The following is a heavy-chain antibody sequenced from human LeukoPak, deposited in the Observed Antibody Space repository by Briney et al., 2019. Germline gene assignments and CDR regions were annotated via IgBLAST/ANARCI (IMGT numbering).Heavy chain of an antibody. CDR1: GYTFTGYY. D-gene: IGHD3-16*01. J-gene: IGHJ4*02. V-gene: IGHV1-2*02. CDR3: ASQGTSYWGTKYYFDY. CDR2: INPNSGGT. Sequence: ASVKVSCKASGYTFTGYYMHWVRQAPGQGLEWMGWINPNSGGTNYAQKFQGRVTMTRDTSISTAYMELSRLRSDDTAVYYCASQGTSYWGTKYYFDYWGQGTLVTVSS.